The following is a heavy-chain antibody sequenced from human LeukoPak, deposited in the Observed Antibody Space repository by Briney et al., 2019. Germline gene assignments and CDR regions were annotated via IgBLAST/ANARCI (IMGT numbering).Heavy chain of an antibody. V-gene: IGHV3-53*01. Sequence: GGSLRLSCTVSGFTVSTNSMSWVRQAPGKGLEWVSFIYSDNTHYSDSVKGRFTISRDNSKNTLYLQMNSLRAEDTAVYYCARRAGAYSHPYDYWGQGTLVTASS. D-gene: IGHD4/OR15-4a*01. CDR2: IYSDNT. CDR3: ARRAGAYSHPYDY. J-gene: IGHJ4*02. CDR1: GFTVSTNS.